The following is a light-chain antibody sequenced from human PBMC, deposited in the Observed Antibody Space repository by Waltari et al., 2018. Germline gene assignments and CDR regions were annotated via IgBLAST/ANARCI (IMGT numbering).Light chain of an antibody. CDR3: QQYDGIVVT. V-gene: IGKV3-20*01. CDR2: STY. CDR1: QTVSTIA. J-gene: IGKJ4*01. Sequence: EIVLTQSPGTLSLSPGDRATLSCRASQTVSTIALSWYQQKPGQAPRLLIHSTYNRATGIPDRFSGSGSGTDFTLTINSLAPEDFAMYYCQQYDGIVVTFGGGTKVEI.